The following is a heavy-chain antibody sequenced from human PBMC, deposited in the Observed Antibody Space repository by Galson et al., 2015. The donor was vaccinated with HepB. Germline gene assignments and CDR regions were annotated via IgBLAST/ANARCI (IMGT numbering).Heavy chain of an antibody. V-gene: IGHV1-24*01. CDR1: GYTLTELS. CDR2: FDPEGGET. J-gene: IGHJ4*02. CDR3: ATADGRGIGYFDY. D-gene: IGHD3-10*01. Sequence: SVKVSCKVSGYTLTELSMHWVRQAPGKGLEWMGGFDPEGGETIYAQTFPGRVTMTEDTSTDTAYMELSSLRSEDTAVYYCATADGRGIGYFDYWGQGTLVTVSS.